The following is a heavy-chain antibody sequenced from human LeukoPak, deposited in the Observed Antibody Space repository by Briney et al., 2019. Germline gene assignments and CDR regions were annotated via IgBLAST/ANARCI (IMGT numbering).Heavy chain of an antibody. D-gene: IGHD2-2*01. CDR2: IYYSGST. CDR3: ARDRGVLGYCSSTSCQRGGHYYYYMDV. V-gene: IGHV4-39*07. J-gene: IGHJ6*03. Sequence: SETLSLTCTVSGGSISSSSYYWGWIRQPPGKGLEWIGSIYYSGSTYYNPSLKSRVTMSVDTSKNQFSLKLSSVTAADTAVYYCARDRGVLGYCSSTSCQRGGHYYYYMDVWGKGTTVTVSS. CDR1: GGSISSSSYY.